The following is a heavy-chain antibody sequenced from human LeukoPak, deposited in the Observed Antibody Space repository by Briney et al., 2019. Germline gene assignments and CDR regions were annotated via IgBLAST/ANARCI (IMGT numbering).Heavy chain of an antibody. Sequence: ESGPTLVNPTQTLTLTCTFYGFSLSTSGVGVGWIRQPPGKALEWIALRYWDDDKRYSPSLKSRLTNTKDTSKSQVVLTMTNMDPVDTATYYCAHRPYYYDSSGYWKLGAEYFQHWGQGTLVTVSS. V-gene: IGHV2-5*02. CDR3: AHRPYYYDSSGYWKLGAEYFQH. D-gene: IGHD3-22*01. CDR2: RYWDDDK. CDR1: GFSLSTSGVG. J-gene: IGHJ1*01.